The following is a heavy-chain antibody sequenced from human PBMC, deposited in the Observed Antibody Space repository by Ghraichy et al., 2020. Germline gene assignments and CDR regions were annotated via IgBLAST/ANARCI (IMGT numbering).Heavy chain of an antibody. CDR3: ARDRGYTDGSLAYYFAY. CDR1: GGSISSYY. D-gene: IGHD5-18*01. Sequence: SETLSLTCTVSGGSISSYYWSWIRQPPGKGLEWIGYIYYSGSTNYNPSLKSRVTISVDTSKNQFSLKLSSVTAADTAVYYCARDRGYTDGSLAYYFAYWGQGTLVTVSS. CDR2: IYYSGST. V-gene: IGHV4-59*01. J-gene: IGHJ4*02.